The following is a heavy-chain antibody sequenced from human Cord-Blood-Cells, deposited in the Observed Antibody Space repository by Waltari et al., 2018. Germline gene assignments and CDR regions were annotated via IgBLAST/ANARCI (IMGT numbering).Heavy chain of an antibody. CDR2: ISGSGGST. V-gene: IGHV3-23*01. CDR3: AKEVGATSSSWTDY. J-gene: IGHJ4*02. D-gene: IGHD6-13*01. CDR1: GFPFSSYA. Sequence: EVLLLDSGGGLVQPGGSLRLPCAASGFPFSSYAMSWVRQAPGKGLGWVSAISGSGGSTYYADSVKGRFTISRDNSKNTLYLQMNSLRAEDTAVYYCAKEVGATSSSWTDYWGQGTLVTVSS.